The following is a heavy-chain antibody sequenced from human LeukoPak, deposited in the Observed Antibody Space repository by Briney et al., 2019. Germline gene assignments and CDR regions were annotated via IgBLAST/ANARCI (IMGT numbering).Heavy chain of an antibody. Sequence: SETLSLTCTVSGGSISSGNYWSWIRQHPGKGLEWIGHIHYGGSTFYNPSLKSRVLISVDTSKNQFSLKLRSVTAADTAVYYCAKDKRITLIEGARDAFDIWGQGTMVTVSS. CDR2: IHYGGST. D-gene: IGHD3-22*01. CDR3: AKDKRITLIEGARDAFDI. CDR1: GGSISSGNY. J-gene: IGHJ3*02. V-gene: IGHV4-31*03.